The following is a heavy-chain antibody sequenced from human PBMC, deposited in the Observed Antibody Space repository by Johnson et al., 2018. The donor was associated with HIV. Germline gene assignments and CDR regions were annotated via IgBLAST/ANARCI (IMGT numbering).Heavy chain of an antibody. V-gene: IGHV3-30*14. CDR2: ISYDGSIK. J-gene: IGHJ3*02. D-gene: IGHD3-10*01. Sequence: QVQLVESGGGVVQPGQSLRLSCAASGFTFSSSAMHWVRPAPGQGLQWVELISYDGSIKYFADSVKGRFTISRDNSKNTLNLQMNTLRAEDTAVYYCARVGYGVLLWFGVDDAFDIWGQGTMVTVSS. CDR1: GFTFSSSA. CDR3: ARVGYGVLLWFGVDDAFDI.